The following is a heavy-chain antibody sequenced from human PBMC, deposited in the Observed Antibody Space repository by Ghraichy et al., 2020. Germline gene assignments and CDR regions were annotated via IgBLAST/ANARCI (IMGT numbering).Heavy chain of an antibody. Sequence: SETLSLTCAVYGGSFSGYYWSWIRQPPGKGLEWIGEINHSGSTNYNPSLKSRVTRSVDTSKNQFSLKLSSVTAADTAVYYCARGTTYCSSTSCQLDWFDPWGQGTLVTVSS. CDR2: INHSGST. CDR1: GGSFSGYY. V-gene: IGHV4-34*01. D-gene: IGHD2-2*01. J-gene: IGHJ5*02. CDR3: ARGTTYCSSTSCQLDWFDP.